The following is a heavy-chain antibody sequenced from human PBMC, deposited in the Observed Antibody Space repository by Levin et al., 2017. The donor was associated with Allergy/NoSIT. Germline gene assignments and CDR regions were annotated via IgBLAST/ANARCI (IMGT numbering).Heavy chain of an antibody. Sequence: ASVKVSCKASGYTFANYAFSWVRQAPGQGLEWMGWINTYNGNTNYVQKFLGRVTMTTDTSTSTAYMELRSLTSDDTAIYYCARYPRDSSGWYYFDYWGQGTLVTVSS. CDR3: ARYPRDSSGWYYFDY. CDR1: GYTFANYA. D-gene: IGHD6-19*01. CDR2: INTYNGNT. V-gene: IGHV1-18*01. J-gene: IGHJ4*02.